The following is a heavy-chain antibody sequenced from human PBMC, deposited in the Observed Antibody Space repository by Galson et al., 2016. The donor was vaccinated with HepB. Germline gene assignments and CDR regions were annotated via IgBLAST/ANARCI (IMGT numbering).Heavy chain of an antibody. CDR1: GFVFSNYG. CDR2: LSYNGLNQ. D-gene: IGHD2-15*01. V-gene: IGHV3-30*18. J-gene: IGHJ5*02. Sequence: LRLSCAASGFVFSNYGMHWVRQAPDKGLEWVAGLSYNGLNQHYPDSLMGRFTVSRDNSKSIMYLQMDSLRPDDTAVYYCTKQVAEGGLGDTWGQGTVVTVSS. CDR3: TKQVAEGGLGDT.